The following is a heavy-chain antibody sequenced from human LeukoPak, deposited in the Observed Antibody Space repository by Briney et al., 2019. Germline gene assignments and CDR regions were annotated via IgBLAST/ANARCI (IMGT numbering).Heavy chain of an antibody. CDR2: IYYSGST. J-gene: IGHJ5*02. CDR3: ARDRYTGFGEFRVVGCGYNWFDP. Sequence: SETLSLTCTVSGGSISSSSYYWGWIRQPPGKGLEWIGSIYYSGSTYYNPSLKSRVTISVDTSKNQFSLKLSSVTAADTAVYYCARDRYTGFGEFRVVGCGYNWFDPWGQGTLVTVSS. CDR1: GGSISSSSYY. D-gene: IGHD3-10*01. V-gene: IGHV4-39*07.